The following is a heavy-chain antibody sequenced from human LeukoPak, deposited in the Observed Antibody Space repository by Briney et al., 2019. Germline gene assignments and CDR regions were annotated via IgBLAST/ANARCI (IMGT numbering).Heavy chain of an antibody. CDR1: GGSISSGGYY. V-gene: IGHV4-31*03. D-gene: IGHD6-19*01. CDR3: ARDHPGYSSGWFDY. CDR2: IYYSGST. J-gene: IGHJ4*02. Sequence: PSQTLSLTCTVSGGSISSGGYYWSWIRQHPGKGLEWIGYIYYSGSTYYNPSLKSRVTISVDTSKNQFSLKLSSVTAADTAVYYCARDHPGYSSGWFDYWGQGTLVTVSS.